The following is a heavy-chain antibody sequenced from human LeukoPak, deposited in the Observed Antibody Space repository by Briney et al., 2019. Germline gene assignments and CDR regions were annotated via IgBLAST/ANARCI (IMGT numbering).Heavy chain of an antibody. CDR1: GYTFTSYD. CDR2: MNPNSGNT. D-gene: IGHD2-2*02. CDR3: ARDKTRIVPAAIGDYYYYMDV. J-gene: IGHJ6*03. Sequence: ASVKVSCKASGYTFTSYDINWVRQATGQGLEWMGWMNPNSGNTGYAQKFQGRVTMTRDTSISTAYMELSRLRSDDTAVYYCARDKTRIVPAAIGDYYYYMDVWGKGTTVTVSS. V-gene: IGHV1-8*01.